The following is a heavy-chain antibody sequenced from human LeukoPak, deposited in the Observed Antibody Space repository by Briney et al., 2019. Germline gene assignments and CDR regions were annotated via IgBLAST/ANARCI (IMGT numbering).Heavy chain of an antibody. CDR2: IYHSGTT. CDR1: GVALSRGGYA. J-gene: IGHJ5*02. D-gene: IGHD3-3*01. Sequence: PSETLSLTCAVSGVALSRGGYAWNWIRQPPGKGLEWIAYIYHSGTTYYDPSLKSRATISVDTSKNQFSLKLSSVTAVDTATYYCAHRDYAFIRGWFDPWGQGTLVTVSS. V-gene: IGHV4-30-4*07. CDR3: AHRDYAFIRGWFDP.